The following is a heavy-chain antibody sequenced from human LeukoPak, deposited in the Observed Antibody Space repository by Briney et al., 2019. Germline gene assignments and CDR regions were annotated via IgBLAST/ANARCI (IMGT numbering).Heavy chain of an antibody. CDR3: ARDPRYYDSSGCFDY. CDR2: IWYDGSNK. D-gene: IGHD3-22*01. J-gene: IGHJ4*02. V-gene: IGHV3-33*01. CDR1: GFTFSSYG. Sequence: GRSLRLSCAASGFTFSSYGMHRVRQAPGKGLEWVAVIWYDGSNKYYADSVKGRFTISRDNSKNTLYLQMNSLRAEDTAVYYCARDPRYYDSSGCFDYWGQGTLVTVSS.